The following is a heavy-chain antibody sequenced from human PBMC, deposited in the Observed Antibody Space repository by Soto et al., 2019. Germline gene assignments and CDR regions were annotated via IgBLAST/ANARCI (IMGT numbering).Heavy chain of an antibody. D-gene: IGHD1-20*01. Sequence: GGSLRLSCAASGFTFTNYVFHWVRQAPGKGLEWVAAIWSDGNNRYNGGAVEGRFTISKDNSKNTLYLQMNDLRVEDTALYYCARDSIRVPADFDYWGQGTLVTVSS. CDR3: ARDSIRVPADFDY. CDR1: GFTFTNYV. J-gene: IGHJ4*02. V-gene: IGHV3-33*01. CDR2: IWSDGNNR.